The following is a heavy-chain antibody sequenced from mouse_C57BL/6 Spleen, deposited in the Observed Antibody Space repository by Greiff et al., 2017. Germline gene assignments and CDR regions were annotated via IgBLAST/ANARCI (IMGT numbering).Heavy chain of an antibody. V-gene: IGHV5-4*01. D-gene: IGHD1-1*01. Sequence: EVQGVESGGGLVKPGGSLKLSCAASGFTFSSYAMSWVRQTPEKRLEWVATISDGGSYTYYPDNVKGRFTISRDNAKNNLYLQMSHLKSEDTAMYYCARDYYGSSWYFDVWVTGTSVTFSS. CDR2: ISDGGSYT. J-gene: IGHJ1*03. CDR3: ARDYYGSSWYFDV. CDR1: GFTFSSYA.